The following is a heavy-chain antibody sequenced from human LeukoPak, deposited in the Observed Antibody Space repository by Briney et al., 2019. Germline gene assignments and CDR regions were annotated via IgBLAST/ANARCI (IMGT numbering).Heavy chain of an antibody. D-gene: IGHD1-1*01. CDR3: AKVSWSPGTDV. V-gene: IGHV3-23*01. Sequence: GASLRLSCAASGFSFSSFDMSWARQAPGEGLEWVSGISGSGGSTYYTDSVKGRFTISRDNSKNTLYLQMNSLRAEDTAVYYCAKVSWSPGTDVWGQGTTVTVSS. J-gene: IGHJ6*02. CDR2: ISGSGGST. CDR1: GFSFSSFD.